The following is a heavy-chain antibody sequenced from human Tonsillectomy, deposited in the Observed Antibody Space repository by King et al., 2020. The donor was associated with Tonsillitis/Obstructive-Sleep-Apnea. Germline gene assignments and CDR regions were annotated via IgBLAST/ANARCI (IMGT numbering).Heavy chain of an antibody. J-gene: IGHJ4*02. CDR3: ARKCNSACWSPDY. CDR1: GYTFNNYV. D-gene: IGHD3-3*01. Sequence: VQLVQSGSELKKPGASVKVSCKASGYTFNNYVMMWVRQAPGQGLEWMGWINTNTGNPTYAQGFTGRFVFSFDTTVRTAFLQISSLQSEDTAVYYCARKCNSACWSPDYWGQGTLVTDSS. V-gene: IGHV7-4-1*02. CDR2: INTNTGNP.